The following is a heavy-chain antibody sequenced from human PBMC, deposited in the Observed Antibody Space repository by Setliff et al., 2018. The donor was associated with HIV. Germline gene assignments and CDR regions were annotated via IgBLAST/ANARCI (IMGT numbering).Heavy chain of an antibody. CDR2: INPKSDGT. J-gene: IGHJ4*02. D-gene: IGHD3-22*01. V-gene: IGHV1-2*04. CDR1: GYSFTDYY. Sequence: ASVKVSCKASGYSFTDYYIHWVRQAPGQGLEWMGWINPKSDGTNYAQKFQGWITMTRDTSSSTAYMELSRLRSDDTAVYYCARGMDYYDTSGYYQYYFGYWGQGTLVTVSS. CDR3: ARGMDYYDTSGYYQYYFGY.